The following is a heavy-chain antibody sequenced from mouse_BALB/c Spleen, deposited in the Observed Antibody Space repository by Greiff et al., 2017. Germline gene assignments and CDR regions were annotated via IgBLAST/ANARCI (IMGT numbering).Heavy chain of an antibody. J-gene: IGHJ2*01. D-gene: IGHD2-1*01. V-gene: IGHV5-17*02. CDR1: GFTFSSFG. CDR2: ISSGSSTI. CDR3: ARSGGNYGFDY. Sequence: EVNLVESGGGLVQPGGSRKLSCAASGFTFSSFGMHWVRQAPAKGLEWVAYISSGSSTIYYADTVKGRFTISRDNPKNTLFLQMTSLRSEDTAMYYCARSGGNYGFDYWGQGTTLTVSS.